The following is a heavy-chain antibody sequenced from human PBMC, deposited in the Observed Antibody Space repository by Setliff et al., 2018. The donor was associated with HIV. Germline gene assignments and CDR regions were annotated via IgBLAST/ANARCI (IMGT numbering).Heavy chain of an antibody. CDR1: GGSFSGYY. J-gene: IGHJ6*03. V-gene: IGHV4-34*01. Sequence: SETLSLTCAVYGGSFSGYYWSWIRQPPGKGLEWIGEINHSGSTNYNPSLKSRVTISVDTSKNQFSLKLSSVTAADTAVYYCARKCRAGGGAYMDVWGKGTTVTVSS. CDR2: INHSGST. CDR3: ARKCRAGGGAYMDV. D-gene: IGHD3-10*01.